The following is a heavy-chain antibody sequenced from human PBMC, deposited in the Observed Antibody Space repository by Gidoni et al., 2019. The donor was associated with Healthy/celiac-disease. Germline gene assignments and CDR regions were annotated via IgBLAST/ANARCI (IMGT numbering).Heavy chain of an antibody. CDR1: GGSFSGYY. J-gene: IGHJ6*03. V-gene: IGHV4-34*01. Sequence: QVQLQQWGAGLLKPSETLSLTCAVYGGSFSGYYWSWIRQPPGKGLEWIGEINHSGSTNYNPSLKSRVTISVDTSKNQFSLKLSSVTAADTAVYYCARRGYDYVWGSTRRYYYYYMDVWGKGTTVTVSS. D-gene: IGHD3-16*01. CDR2: INHSGST. CDR3: ARRGYDYVWGSTRRYYYYYMDV.